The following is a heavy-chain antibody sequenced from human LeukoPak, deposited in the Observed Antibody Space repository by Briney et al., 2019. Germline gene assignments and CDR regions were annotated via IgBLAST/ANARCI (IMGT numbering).Heavy chain of an antibody. J-gene: IGHJ5*02. Sequence: GGSLRLSCAASGITVNTYAMHWVRQAPGKGLEWVAVISYDGSNKNYVDSVKGRFTIYRDNSKNTVYLQMNSLRAEDTAVYYCARDLTDSTGVTGGWFDPWGQGTLVTVSS. D-gene: IGHD2-21*02. V-gene: IGHV3-30*03. CDR1: GITVNTYA. CDR2: ISYDGSNK. CDR3: ARDLTDSTGVTGGWFDP.